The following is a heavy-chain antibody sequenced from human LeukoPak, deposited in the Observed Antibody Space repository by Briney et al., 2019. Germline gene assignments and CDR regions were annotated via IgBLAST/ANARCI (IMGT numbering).Heavy chain of an antibody. Sequence: GGSLRLSCAASGFTFSNFAMSWVRQAPGKGLEWVSGISGSGGSTYYADSVKGRFTISRDNSKNTLYLHMNSQRAEDTAVYYCARHYYYDSSGYYYAFDYWGQGTLVTVSS. CDR1: GFTFSNFA. CDR3: ARHYYYDSSGYYYAFDY. V-gene: IGHV3-23*01. CDR2: ISGSGGST. J-gene: IGHJ4*02. D-gene: IGHD3-22*01.